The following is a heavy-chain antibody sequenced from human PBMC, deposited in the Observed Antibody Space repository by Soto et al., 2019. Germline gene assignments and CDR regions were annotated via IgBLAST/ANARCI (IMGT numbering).Heavy chain of an antibody. CDR2: INPSGGST. CDR1: GYTFTSYY. D-gene: IGHD3-9*01. Sequence: ASVKVSCKASGYTFTSYYMHWVRQAPGQGLEWMGIINPSGGSTSYAQRFQGRVTMTRDTSTSTVYMELSSLRSEDTAVYYCARVRFSFLTCSPLSAPYYYYYGIDVWGQGTPVTVSS. V-gene: IGHV1-46*01. CDR3: ARVRFSFLTCSPLSAPYYYYYGIDV. J-gene: IGHJ6*02.